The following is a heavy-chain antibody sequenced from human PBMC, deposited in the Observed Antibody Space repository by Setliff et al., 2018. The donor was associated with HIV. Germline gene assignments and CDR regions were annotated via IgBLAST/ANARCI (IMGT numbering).Heavy chain of an antibody. CDR2: INHSGST. CDR3: AVGGYYGMGV. J-gene: IGHJ6*02. Sequence: NPSETLSLTCTVSGGSISSGSYYWSWIRQPPGKGLEWIGEINHSGSTNYNPSLKSRVTISVDTSKNQFSLKLSSVTAADTAVYYCAVGGYYGMGVWGQGTTVTVSS. CDR1: GGSISSGSYY. V-gene: IGHV4-39*07.